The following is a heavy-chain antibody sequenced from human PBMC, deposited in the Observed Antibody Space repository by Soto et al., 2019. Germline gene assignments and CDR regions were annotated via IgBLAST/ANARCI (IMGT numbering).Heavy chain of an antibody. V-gene: IGHV1-69*13. CDR3: ARKDKSGYFNWFDP. CDR2: IIPIFGTA. CDR1: GGTFSSYA. Sequence: SVKVSCKASGGTFSSYAISWVRLAPGQGLEWMGGIIPIFGTANYAQKFQGRVTITADESTSTVFLQWASLKASDTAVYFCARKDKSGYFNWFDPWGQGTLVTVSS. D-gene: IGHD3-22*01. J-gene: IGHJ5*02.